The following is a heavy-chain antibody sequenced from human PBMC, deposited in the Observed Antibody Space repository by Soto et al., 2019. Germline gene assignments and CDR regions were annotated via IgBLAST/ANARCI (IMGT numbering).Heavy chain of an antibody. D-gene: IGHD6-19*01. CDR3: ARAPIAVAGNYYYYGMDV. J-gene: IGHJ6*02. CDR1: GYTFTGYY. Sequence: ASVKVSCKASGYTFTGYYMHWVRQAPGQGLEWMGWINPNSGGTNYAQKFQGWVTMTRDTSISTAYMGLSRLRSDDTAVYYCARAPIAVAGNYYYYGMDVWGQGTTVTVSS. CDR2: INPNSGGT. V-gene: IGHV1-2*04.